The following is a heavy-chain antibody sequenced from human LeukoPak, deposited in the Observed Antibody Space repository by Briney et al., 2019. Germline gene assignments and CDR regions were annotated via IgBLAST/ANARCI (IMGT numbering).Heavy chain of an antibody. D-gene: IGHD2-2*01. J-gene: IGHJ6*02. CDR2: IWYDGSNK. CDR1: GFTFSSYG. Sequence: GGSLRLSCAASGFTFSSYGMHWVRQAPGKGLEWVAVIWYDGSNKYYADSVKGRFAISRDNSKNTLYLQMNSLRAEDTAVYYCAREPYCSSTSCYANWGYYYYGMDVWGQGTTVTVSS. CDR3: AREPYCSSTSCYANWGYYYYGMDV. V-gene: IGHV3-33*01.